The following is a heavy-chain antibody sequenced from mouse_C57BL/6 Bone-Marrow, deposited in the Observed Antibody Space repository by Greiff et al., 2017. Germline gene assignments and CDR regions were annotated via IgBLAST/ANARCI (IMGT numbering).Heavy chain of an antibody. CDR3: ARNSLLHYYGSSSYYFDY. J-gene: IGHJ2*01. V-gene: IGHV2-2*01. Sequence: VQGVESGPGLVQPSQSLSITCTVSGFSLTSYGVHWVRQSPGKGLEWLGVIWSGGSTDYNAAFISRLSISKDNSKSQVFFKMNSLQADDTAIYYCARNSLLHYYGSSSYYFDYWGQGTTLTVSS. CDR2: IWSGGST. D-gene: IGHD1-1*01. CDR1: GFSLTSYG.